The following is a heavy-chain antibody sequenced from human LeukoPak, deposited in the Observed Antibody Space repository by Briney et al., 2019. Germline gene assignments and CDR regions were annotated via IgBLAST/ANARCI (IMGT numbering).Heavy chain of an antibody. V-gene: IGHV1-24*01. CDR3: ARGPLTYYYYYYMDV. CDR1: GYTLNELS. CDR2: FDPEDGDGET. Sequence: ASVKVSCKVSGYTLNELSMHWVRQAPGKGLEWMGRFDPEDGDGETIYAQKFQGRVTMTEDTSTSTAYMELRSLRSDDTAVYYCARGPLTYYYYYYMDVWGKGTTVTVSS. J-gene: IGHJ6*03.